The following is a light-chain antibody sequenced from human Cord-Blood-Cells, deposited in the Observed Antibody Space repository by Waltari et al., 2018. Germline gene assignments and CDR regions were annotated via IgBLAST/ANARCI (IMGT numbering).Light chain of an antibody. CDR1: QSVSRSY. J-gene: IGKJ1*01. CDR3: QQYGSSPLT. Sequence: ELVLPQSPGTLSLSPGERATLSGRASQSVSRSYLAWYQQKPVQATRLLIYGASSRATGNPDRFSGSGSGTGFTLTISSLGPEEFAVYYCQQYGSSPLTFGRGTRVEIK. CDR2: GAS. V-gene: IGKV3-20*01.